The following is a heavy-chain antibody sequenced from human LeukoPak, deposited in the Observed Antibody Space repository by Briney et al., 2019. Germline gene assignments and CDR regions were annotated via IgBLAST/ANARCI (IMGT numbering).Heavy chain of an antibody. CDR3: VKSYVGTIQDS. J-gene: IGHJ4*02. CDR2: IYSAGDT. Sequence: GGSLRLSCAASGFTVSSDYMNWVRQAPGKGLEWVSVIYSAGDTYYADSVRGRFTISRDNSKNTLYLQMNGLRAEDTAVYYCVKSYVGTIQDSWGQGTLVTVSS. CDR1: GFTVSSDY. D-gene: IGHD2-2*02. V-gene: IGHV3-66*01.